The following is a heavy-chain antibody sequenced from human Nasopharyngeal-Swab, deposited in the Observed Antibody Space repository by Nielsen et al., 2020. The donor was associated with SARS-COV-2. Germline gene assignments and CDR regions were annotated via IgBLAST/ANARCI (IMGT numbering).Heavy chain of an antibody. J-gene: IGHJ4*02. Sequence: GESLKISCAASGFTFRSYVISWVRQAPGKGLEWVSVISASDYTTYYADSVKGRFTISRDNSKNTLYLQMNSLTVDDTAVYYCARSYNPGGFGWLLSNDWGQGTLVTVSS. CDR3: ARSYNPGGFGWLLSND. D-gene: IGHD3-9*01. CDR1: GFTFRSYV. CDR2: ISASDYTT. V-gene: IGHV3-23*01.